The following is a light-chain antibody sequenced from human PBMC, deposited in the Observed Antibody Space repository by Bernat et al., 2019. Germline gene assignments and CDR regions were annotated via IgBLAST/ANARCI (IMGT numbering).Light chain of an antibody. Sequence: DIQMTQSPSSLSASVGDRVTITCRASQGISDYLNWYQQKPGKAPKRLIYAASSLESGVPSRFSGSGSGTEFTLTISSLQPEDFATYYCLQYNSDPPWTFGQGTKVEIK. CDR3: LQYNSDPPWT. CDR2: AAS. J-gene: IGKJ1*01. CDR1: QGISDY. V-gene: IGKV1-17*01.